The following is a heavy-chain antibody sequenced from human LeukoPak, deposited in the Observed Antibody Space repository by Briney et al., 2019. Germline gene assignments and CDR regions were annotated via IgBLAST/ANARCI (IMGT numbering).Heavy chain of an antibody. CDR3: ARLPHDYNYYYYMDV. V-gene: IGHV4-39*07. CDR2: IYYSGST. D-gene: IGHD2-15*01. CDR1: GGSISSSSYY. Sequence: SETLSLTCTVSGGSISSSSYYWGWIRQPPGKGLEWIGSIYYSGSTYYNPSLKSRVTISVDTSKNQFSLKLSSVTAADTAVYYWARLPHDYNYYYYMDVWGKGTTVTVSS. J-gene: IGHJ6*03.